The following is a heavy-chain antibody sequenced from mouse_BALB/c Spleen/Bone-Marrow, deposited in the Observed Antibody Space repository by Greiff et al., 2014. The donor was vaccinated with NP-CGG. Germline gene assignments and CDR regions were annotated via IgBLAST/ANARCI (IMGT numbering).Heavy chain of an antibody. J-gene: IGHJ4*01. CDR2: IDPANGNT. CDR1: GFNIKDTY. D-gene: IGHD2-14*01. Sequence: EVQLQQSGAELVKPGASVKLSCTASGFNIKDTYMHWVKQRPEQGLEWIGRIDPANGNTKYDPKSQGKATITADTSSNTAYLQLNSLTSEDTAVYYCAQGYDWAMDYWGQGTSVTVSS. CDR3: AQGYDWAMDY. V-gene: IGHV14-3*02.